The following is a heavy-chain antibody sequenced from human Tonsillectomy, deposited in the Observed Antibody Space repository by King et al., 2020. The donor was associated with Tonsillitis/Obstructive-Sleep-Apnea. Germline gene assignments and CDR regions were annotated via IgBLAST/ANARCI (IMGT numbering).Heavy chain of an antibody. CDR3: ARRGYSVSMYYHYYYMDV. D-gene: IGHD5/OR15-5a*01. V-gene: IGHV3-33*01. Sequence: VQLVESGGGVVQPGTSLRLSCAASGFTFSSYGMHWVRQAPGKGLEWVAVIWYAGSNKYYADSVRGRLTISRDNSKNKLYLHMSSLRAADTAVYYCARRGYSVSMYYHYYYMDVWGRGTTVTVSS. CDR1: GFTFSSYG. CDR2: IWYAGSNK. J-gene: IGHJ6*03.